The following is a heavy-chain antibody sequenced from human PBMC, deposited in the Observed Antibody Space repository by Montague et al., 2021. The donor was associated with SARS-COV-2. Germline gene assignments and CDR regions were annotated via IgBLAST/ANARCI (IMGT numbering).Heavy chain of an antibody. D-gene: IGHD2-21*01. Sequence: SETLSLTCSVSGGSINNYYWGWVRQSPGKGLEWIGYIYYSGSVTTSYNPSLKSRVSISVDTSENQFSLKLTSVTAADTAVYYCARRGGGEVFARFMYWYFDVWSRGSLDTVSS. CDR2: IYYSGSVTT. J-gene: IGHJ2*01. CDR1: GGSINNYY. CDR3: ARRGGGEVFARFMYWYFDV. V-gene: IGHV4-59*13.